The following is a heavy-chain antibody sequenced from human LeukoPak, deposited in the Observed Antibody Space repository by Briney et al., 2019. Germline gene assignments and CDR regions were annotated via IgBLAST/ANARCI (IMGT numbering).Heavy chain of an antibody. CDR1: GYSFSTYW. J-gene: IGHJ4*02. CDR2: IYPGDSDT. D-gene: IGHD1-14*01. Sequence: GESLKISCKGSGYSFSTYWIAWVRQMPGKGLEWMGIIYPGDSDTRYSPSFQGQVTISVDKSISTAYLQWTSLRASDTAIYYCARPTGTRDPFDYWGQGTLVTVSS. V-gene: IGHV5-51*01. CDR3: ARPTGTRDPFDY.